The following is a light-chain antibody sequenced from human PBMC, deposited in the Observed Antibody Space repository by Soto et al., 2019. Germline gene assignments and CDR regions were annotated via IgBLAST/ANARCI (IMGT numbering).Light chain of an antibody. V-gene: IGKV3-15*01. CDR1: QSVSRG. Sequence: EIVLTLSPSTLSVSPWERATLSCMASQSVSRGLAWYQQKPGQAPRLLIYGASTRAPSIPARFSGSGSGTDFTLTISSLQSEDFAVYYCQQYNNWPPITFGQGTRLEI. CDR3: QQYNNWPPIT. J-gene: IGKJ5*01. CDR2: GAS.